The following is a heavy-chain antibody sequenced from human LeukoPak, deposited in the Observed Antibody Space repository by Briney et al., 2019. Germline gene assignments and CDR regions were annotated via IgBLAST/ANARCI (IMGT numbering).Heavy chain of an antibody. V-gene: IGHV1-58*02. Sequence: SVKVSCKASGFTFTSSAMQWVRQARGQRLEWIGWIFVGSGNTNYAQKFQERVTITRDMSTSTAYMELSSLRSEDTAVYYCAGTYYYDSSGFFDYWGQGTLVTVSS. CDR3: AGTYYYDSSGFFDY. J-gene: IGHJ4*02. CDR1: GFTFTSSA. D-gene: IGHD3-22*01. CDR2: IFVGSGNT.